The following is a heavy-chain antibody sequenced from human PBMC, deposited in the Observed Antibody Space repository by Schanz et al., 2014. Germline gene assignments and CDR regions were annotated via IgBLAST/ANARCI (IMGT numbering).Heavy chain of an antibody. CDR2: IWYDGSNK. CDR3: AKDLVVVPAAMGGMDV. V-gene: IGHV3-33*06. Sequence: VQLVESGGSVVQPGRSLRLSCAGSGFSFSDYGMHWVRQAPGRGLEWVAVIWYDGSNKNYADSVKGRFTISRDNSKNTLYLQMNSLRAEDTAVYYCAKDLVVVPAAMGGMDVWGQGTTVTVSS. CDR1: GFSFSDYG. J-gene: IGHJ6*02. D-gene: IGHD2-2*01.